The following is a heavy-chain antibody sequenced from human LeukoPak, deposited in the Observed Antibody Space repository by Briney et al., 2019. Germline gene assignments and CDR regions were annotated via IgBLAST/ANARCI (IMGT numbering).Heavy chain of an antibody. J-gene: IGHJ1*01. D-gene: IGHD3-10*01. Sequence: GGSLRLSCAASGFTFSSYSMNWVRQAPGKGLEWVSSISSSSSYIYYADSVKGRFTISRDNAKNSLYLQMNMYYCATYSSLNRREFQYWGQGTLLTVSS. CDR2: ISSSSSYI. V-gene: IGHV3-21*01. CDR1: GFTFSSYS. CDR3: REFQY.